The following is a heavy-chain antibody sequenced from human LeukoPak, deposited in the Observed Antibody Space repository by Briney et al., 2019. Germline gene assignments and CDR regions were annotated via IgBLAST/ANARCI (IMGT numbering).Heavy chain of an antibody. Sequence: GGSLRLSCAASGFTFSSYDMHWVRQATGEGLEWVSAIGTAGDTYYPGSVKGRFTISRENAKNSLYLQMNSLRAGDTAVYYCARALMGAMVTVWGQGTLVTVSS. J-gene: IGHJ4*02. CDR2: IGTAGDT. CDR1: GFTFSSYD. CDR3: ARALMGAMVTV. D-gene: IGHD5-18*01. V-gene: IGHV3-13*01.